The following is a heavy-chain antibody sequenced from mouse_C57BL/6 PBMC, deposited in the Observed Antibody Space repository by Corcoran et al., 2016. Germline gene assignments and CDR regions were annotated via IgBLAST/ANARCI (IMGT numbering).Heavy chain of an antibody. D-gene: IGHD2-4*01. CDR2: INTYSGVP. J-gene: IGHJ1*03. CDR1: GYTFTTYG. V-gene: IGHV9-3*01. CDR3: ARSYDYDGGYWYFDV. Sequence: QIQLVQSGPELKKPGETVKISCKASGYTFTTYGMSWVKQAPGKGLKWMGWINTYSGVPTYAADFKGRFAFSLETSASTAYLQINNLKNEETATYFCARSYDYDGGYWYFDVWGTGTTVTVSS.